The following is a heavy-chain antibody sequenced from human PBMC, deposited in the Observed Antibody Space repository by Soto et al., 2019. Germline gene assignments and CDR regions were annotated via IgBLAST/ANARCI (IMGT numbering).Heavy chain of an antibody. D-gene: IGHD3-9*01. Sequence: QITLKESGPTLVKPTQTLTLTCTFTGFSFNTRGVAVAWIRQPPGKALEWLGLIYWDDDTLYSPALKTSLITARDTSENQLVPPLTDLDPVDTATYFCAHTFGIFTSYDINFAYWRQGALVNVSS. CDR1: GFSFNTRGVA. CDR2: IYWDDDT. V-gene: IGHV2-5*02. J-gene: IGHJ4*02. CDR3: AHTFGIFTSYDINFAY.